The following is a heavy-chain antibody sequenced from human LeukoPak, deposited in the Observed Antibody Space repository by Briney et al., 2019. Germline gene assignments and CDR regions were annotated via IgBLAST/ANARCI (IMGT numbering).Heavy chain of an antibody. CDR2: INAGNGNT. J-gene: IGHJ6*02. Sequence: ASVKVSCKASGYTFTSYAMHWVRQAPGQRLEWMGWINAGNGNTKYSQKFQGRVTITADESTSTAYMELSSLRSEDTAVYYCARVNFAIFGVVIIQDYYYYGMDVRGQGTTVTVSS. CDR1: GYTFTSYA. CDR3: ARVNFAIFGVVIIQDYYYYGMDV. D-gene: IGHD3-3*01. V-gene: IGHV1-3*01.